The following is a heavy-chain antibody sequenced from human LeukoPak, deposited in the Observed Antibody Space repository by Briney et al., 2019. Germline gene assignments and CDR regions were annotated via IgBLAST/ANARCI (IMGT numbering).Heavy chain of an antibody. V-gene: IGHV3-30*04. CDR2: ISYDGSNK. CDR1: GFTFSSYA. CDR3: ERDIGYCSGGSCYNDAFDT. J-gene: IGHJ3*02. D-gene: IGHD2-15*01. Sequence: GGSLRLSCAASGFTFSSYAMHWVRQAPGKGLEWVAVISYDGSNKYYADSVKGRFTISRDNSKNTLYLQMNSLRAEDTAVYYCERDIGYCSGGSCYNDAFDTWGQGTMVTVSS.